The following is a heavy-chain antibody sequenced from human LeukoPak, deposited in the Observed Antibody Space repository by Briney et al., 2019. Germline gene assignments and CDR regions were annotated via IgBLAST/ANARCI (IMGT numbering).Heavy chain of an antibody. CDR1: GGSISSGGYY. J-gene: IGHJ4*02. CDR2: IYYSGST. D-gene: IGHD3-3*01. Sequence: SETLSLTCTVSGGSISSGGYYWSWIRQHPGKGLEWIGYIYYSGSTYYNPSLRSRVTISVDTSKNQFSLKLSSVTAADTAVYYCARGGLLSGYYFPPSDCWGQGTLVTVSS. V-gene: IGHV4-31*03. CDR3: ARGGLLSGYYFPPSDC.